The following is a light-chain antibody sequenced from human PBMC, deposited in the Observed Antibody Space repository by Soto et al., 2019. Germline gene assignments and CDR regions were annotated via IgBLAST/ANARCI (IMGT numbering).Light chain of an antibody. CDR3: TSWTTSTTMI. Sequence: LAQSASVSGSPGQSITISCTGTSSDIGAYNFVSWYQQHPGKAPKLMLYDVNIRPSGVSNRFSGSKSGNTASLTISGLQAEDEADYYCTSWTTSTTMIFGGGTKLTVL. CDR2: DVN. CDR1: SSDIGAYNF. V-gene: IGLV2-14*03. J-gene: IGLJ2*01.